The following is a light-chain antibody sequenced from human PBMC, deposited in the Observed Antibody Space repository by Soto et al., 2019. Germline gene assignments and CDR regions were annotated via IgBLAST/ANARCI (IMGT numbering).Light chain of an antibody. CDR1: RSAIGSNY. V-gene: IGLV1-47*02. Sequence: SVMTDPPGGSRSPGGRVTISCSGSRSAIGSNYVYWYQQLPRTAPTLLIYRNNQRPSGVPDRFSGSKSGTSASLPISGLRSEDEADYYCAAWNDSMSGYVFGTGTKVTVL. CDR2: RNN. J-gene: IGLJ1*01. CDR3: AAWNDSMSGYV.